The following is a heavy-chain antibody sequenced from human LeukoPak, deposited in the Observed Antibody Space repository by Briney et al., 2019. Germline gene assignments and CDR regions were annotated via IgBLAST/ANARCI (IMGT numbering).Heavy chain of an antibody. D-gene: IGHD2-15*01. CDR1: RGTFSSYA. J-gene: IGHJ6*02. CDR3: ARDYCSGGSCYSSYYYGMDV. CDR2: IIPIFGTA. V-gene: IGHV1-69*01. Sequence: SVRVSCTPSRGTFSSYAISWVRQAPGQGLEWMGGIIPIFGTANYAQKFQGSVTITADETTSTAYMELSSLRSEDTAVYYCARDYCSGGSCYSSYYYGMDVWGQGTTVTVSS.